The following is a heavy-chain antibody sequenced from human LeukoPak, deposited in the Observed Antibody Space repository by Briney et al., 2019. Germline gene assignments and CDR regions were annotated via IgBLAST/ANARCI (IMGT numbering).Heavy chain of an antibody. Sequence: GASVKVSCKASGYTFIDYYMNWVRQAPGQGLEWMGWINTNTGNPTYAQGFTGRFVFSLDTSVSTAYLQITSLKAEDTAVYYCARDPPYNDFWSDYTIFDPWGQGTLVTVSS. CDR3: ARDPPYNDFWSDYTIFDP. D-gene: IGHD3-3*01. CDR2: INTNTGNP. J-gene: IGHJ5*02. V-gene: IGHV7-4-1*02. CDR1: GYTFIDYY.